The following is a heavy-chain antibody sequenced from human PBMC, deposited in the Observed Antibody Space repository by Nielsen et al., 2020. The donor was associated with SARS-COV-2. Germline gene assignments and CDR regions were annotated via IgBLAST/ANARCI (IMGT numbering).Heavy chain of an antibody. CDR3: ARESGIAVAGTYYGMDV. Sequence: SQTLSLTCAIPGDSVSSNSAAWNWIRQSPSRGLEWLGRTYYRSKWYNDYAVSVKSRITINPDTSKNQFSLQLNSVTPEDTAVYYCARESGIAVAGTYYGMDVWGQGTTVTVSS. D-gene: IGHD6-19*01. J-gene: IGHJ6*02. V-gene: IGHV6-1*01. CDR1: GDSVSSNSAA. CDR2: TYYRSKWYN.